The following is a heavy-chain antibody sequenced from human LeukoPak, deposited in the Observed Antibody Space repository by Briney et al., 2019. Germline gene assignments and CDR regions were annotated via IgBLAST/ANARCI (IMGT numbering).Heavy chain of an antibody. CDR2: IYHSGST. CDR3: ARGRGYDFWSGVLEDWFDP. CDR1: GGSISSSNW. V-gene: IGHV4-4*02. D-gene: IGHD3-3*01. Sequence: PSETLSLTCAVSGGSISSSNWWSWVRQPPGKGPEWIGEIYHSGSTNYNPSLKSRVTISVDKSKNQFSLKLSSVTAADTAVYYCARGRGYDFWSGVLEDWFDPWGQGTLVTVSS. J-gene: IGHJ5*02.